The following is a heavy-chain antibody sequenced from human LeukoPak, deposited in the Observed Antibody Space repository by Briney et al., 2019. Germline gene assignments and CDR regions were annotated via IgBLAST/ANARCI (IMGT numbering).Heavy chain of an antibody. CDR3: ARGSVVPAARTYYGMDV. CDR1: GCTFTSYG. V-gene: IGHV1-18*01. Sequence: ASVKVSCKASGCTFTSYGISWVRQAPGQGIEWMGWINAYNGNTNYAQKLQGRVTMTTDTSTSTAYMELRSLRSDDTAVYYCARGSVVPAARTYYGMDVWGQGTTVTVSS. CDR2: INAYNGNT. D-gene: IGHD2-2*01. J-gene: IGHJ6*02.